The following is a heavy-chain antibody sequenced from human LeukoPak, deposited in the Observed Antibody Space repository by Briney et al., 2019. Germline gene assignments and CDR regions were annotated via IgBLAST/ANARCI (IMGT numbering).Heavy chain of an antibody. D-gene: IGHD4-17*01. CDR2: ISSSGGTI. CDR3: ARDRLAGDFFGS. CDR1: GFIFNTYS. J-gene: IGHJ4*02. Sequence: GGSLRLSCVASGFIFNTYSMNWVRQAPGKGLEWISFISSSGGTIYYADSVKGRFTISRDNANNSLYLDMNRLRDEDTALYYCARDRLAGDFFGSWGQGTLVTVSS. V-gene: IGHV3-48*02.